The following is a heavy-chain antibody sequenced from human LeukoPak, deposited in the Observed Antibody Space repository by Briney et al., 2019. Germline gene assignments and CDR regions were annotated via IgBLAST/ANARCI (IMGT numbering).Heavy chain of an antibody. CDR1: GYTFSSHG. J-gene: IGHJ4*02. V-gene: IGHV1-18*01. Sequence: GASVKVSCKASGYTFSSHGFSWVRQAPGQGLEWMGWISGYNGNTNYAQKLQGRVTMTTDTSTRTAYMELTNLRSDDTAVYYCARSLPLGQQLAYWGQGTLVTVSS. D-gene: IGHD6-13*01. CDR3: ARSLPLGQQLAY. CDR2: ISGYNGNT.